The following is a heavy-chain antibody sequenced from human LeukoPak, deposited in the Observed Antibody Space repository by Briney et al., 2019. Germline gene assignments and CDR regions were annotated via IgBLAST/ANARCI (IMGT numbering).Heavy chain of an antibody. Sequence: GGSLRLSCAASGFTFSSYWMNWARQAPGKGLEWVASINHNGNVNYYVDSVKGRFTISRDNAKNSLYLQMNSLRAEDTAVYYCARGGSYVYGMDVWGQGTTVTVSS. CDR1: GFTFSSYW. J-gene: IGHJ6*02. D-gene: IGHD1-26*01. V-gene: IGHV3-7*01. CDR2: INHNGNVN. CDR3: ARGGSYVYGMDV.